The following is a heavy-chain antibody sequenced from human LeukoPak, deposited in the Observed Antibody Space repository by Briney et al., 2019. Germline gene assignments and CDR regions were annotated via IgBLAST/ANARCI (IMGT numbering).Heavy chain of an antibody. CDR1: DDSFSTHS. D-gene: IGHD4-17*01. J-gene: IGHJ3*02. V-gene: IGHV4-59*11. CDR2: ISSIGST. CDR3: ARDPTTVTKGFDI. Sequence: SETLSLTCSVSDDSFSTHSWTWICQPPRKGLEWIGYISSIGSTNYNPSLKSRVTISVDTSTHQFSLKMTSVTAADRAVYYCARDPTTVTKGFDIWGQGTMVTVSS.